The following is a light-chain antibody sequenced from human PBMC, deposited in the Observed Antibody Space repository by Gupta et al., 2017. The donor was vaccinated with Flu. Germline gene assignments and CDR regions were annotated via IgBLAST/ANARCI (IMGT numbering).Light chain of an antibody. CDR1: NIGSKS. J-gene: IGLJ2*01. CDR2: ADS. V-gene: IGLV3-21*02. Sequence: SSVLTQPPSVSVAPGQTARITCGGNNIGSKSVHWYQQKPGQAPVLVVYADSDRPSGIPERFSGSNSGNTATLTISRVEAGDEADYYCQVGDSSSDRVVFGGGTKLTVL. CDR3: QVGDSSSDRVV.